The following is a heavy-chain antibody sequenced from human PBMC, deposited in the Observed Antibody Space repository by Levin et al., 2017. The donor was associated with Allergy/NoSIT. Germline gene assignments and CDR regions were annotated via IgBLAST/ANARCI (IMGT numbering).Heavy chain of an antibody. CDR3: ARATGKYRPYYFDY. Sequence: SCTVSGGSISSYYWSWIRQPPGKGLEWIGYIYYSGSTNYNPSLKSRVTISVDTSKNQFSLKLSSVTAADTAVYYCARATGKYRPYYFDYWGQGTLVTVSS. D-gene: IGHD5-18*01. CDR1: GGSISSYY. CDR2: IYYSGST. V-gene: IGHV4-59*01. J-gene: IGHJ4*02.